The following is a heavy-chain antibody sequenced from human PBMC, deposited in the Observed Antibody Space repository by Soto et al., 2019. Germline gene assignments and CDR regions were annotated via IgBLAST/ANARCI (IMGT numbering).Heavy chain of an antibody. D-gene: IGHD6-13*01. Sequence: SETLSLTCTISGGSISSYYWSWIRQPPGKGLEWIGYIYYSGSTNYNPSLKSRVTISLDTSKNQFSLKLSSVTAADTAVYYCAGQYSSSWLDSWGQGTLVTVSS. J-gene: IGHJ4*02. CDR1: GGSISSYY. CDR3: AGQYSSSWLDS. V-gene: IGHV4-59*08. CDR2: IYYSGST.